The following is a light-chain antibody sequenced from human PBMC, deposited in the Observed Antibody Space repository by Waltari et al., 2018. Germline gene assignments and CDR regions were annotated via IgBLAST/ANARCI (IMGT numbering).Light chain of an antibody. J-gene: IGKJ1*01. CDR3: QPYLRFPGK. Sequence: EIVVTQSPGTLSLSPGDGATLSCRASQSGSRALAWYQQKPGQAPRLLIYGASNRATGITDRFSGSGSGTDFSLTISSLELEDFAVYYCQPYLRFPGKFGQGPKVE. CDR1: QSGSRA. V-gene: IGKV3-20*01. CDR2: GAS.